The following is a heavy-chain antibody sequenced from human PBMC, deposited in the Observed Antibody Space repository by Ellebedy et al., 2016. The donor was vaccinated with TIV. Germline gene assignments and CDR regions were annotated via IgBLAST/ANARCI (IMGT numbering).Heavy chain of an antibody. Sequence: AASVKVSCKASGSDLTTFGITWVRQAPGQGLEWLGWISAYNGNTQYSQKFQDRVTMTADTSTNTAYMELRSLRSDDAAKYYCARAGAYHDFWSGPLNWIDPWGQGTLVTVSS. V-gene: IGHV1-18*01. D-gene: IGHD3-3*01. CDR1: GSDLTTFG. CDR2: ISAYNGNT. CDR3: ARAGAYHDFWSGPLNWIDP. J-gene: IGHJ5*02.